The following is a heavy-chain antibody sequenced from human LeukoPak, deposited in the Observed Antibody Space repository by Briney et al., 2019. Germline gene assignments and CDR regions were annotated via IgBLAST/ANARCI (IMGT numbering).Heavy chain of an antibody. Sequence: SETLSLICTVSGGSISSSSYYWGWIRQPPGKGLEWLGSIYYSGSSSYYNPSLKSRVTISVDTSNNQFSLKLSSATAADTAVYYCATPREGCSSTSCYVTFDYWGQGTLVTVSS. CDR3: ATPREGCSSTSCYVTFDY. J-gene: IGHJ4*02. CDR1: GGSISSSSYY. V-gene: IGHV4-39*01. D-gene: IGHD2-2*01. CDR2: IYYSGSSS.